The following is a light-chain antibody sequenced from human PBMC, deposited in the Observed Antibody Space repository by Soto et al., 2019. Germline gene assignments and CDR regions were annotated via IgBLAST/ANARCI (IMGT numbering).Light chain of an antibody. CDR1: QSVSSNY. J-gene: IGKJ1*01. CDR2: DVS. Sequence: EIVLTQSPGTLSLSPGERATLSCRSSQSVSSNYLAWYQQKPDQAPRLVIYDVSGRATGVPDRFSGSGSGTAFTLTISRLEPEDFEVYYCHKYGSAPTFGQGTKVEIK. CDR3: HKYGSAPT. V-gene: IGKV3-20*01.